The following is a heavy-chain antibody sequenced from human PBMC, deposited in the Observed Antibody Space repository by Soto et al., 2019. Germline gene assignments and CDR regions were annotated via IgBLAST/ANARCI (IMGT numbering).Heavy chain of an antibody. CDR1: GGSISSSYW. CDR3: ARRRITMIVVVFDAFDI. J-gene: IGHJ3*02. D-gene: IGHD3-22*01. CDR2: IYHSGST. Sequence: QVQLQESGPGLVKPSGTLSLTCAVSGGSISSSYWWSWVRQPPGKGLEWIGEIYHSGSTNYNPSPKSRVTISVDKSKNQFSLKLSSVTAADTAVYFCARRRITMIVVVFDAFDIWGQGTMVTVSS. V-gene: IGHV4-4*02.